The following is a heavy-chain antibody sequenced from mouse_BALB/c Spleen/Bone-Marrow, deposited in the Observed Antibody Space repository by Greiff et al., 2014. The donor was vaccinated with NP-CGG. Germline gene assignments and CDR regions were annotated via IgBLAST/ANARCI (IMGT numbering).Heavy chain of an antibody. CDR3: ASLTGAFDY. J-gene: IGHJ2*01. D-gene: IGHD4-1*01. CDR1: GFNIEDTY. CDR2: IDPASGNI. V-gene: IGHV14-3*02. Sequence: VHVKQSGTDLVKPGASVKLSCTASGFNIEDTYMHWVKQRPEQGLDWIGRIDPASGNIQYDPKFQGRAAITADTSSNTAYLQLSSLTSEDTAVYYCASLTGAFDYWGQGTPLTVSS.